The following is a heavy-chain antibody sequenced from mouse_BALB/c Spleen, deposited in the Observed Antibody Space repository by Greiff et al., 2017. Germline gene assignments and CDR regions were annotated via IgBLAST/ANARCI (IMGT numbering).Heavy chain of an antibody. D-gene: IGHD2-2*01. Sequence: QVQLQQSGAELARPGASVKLSCKASGYTFTSYWMQWVKQRPGQGLEWIGAIYPGDGDTRYTQKFKGKATLTADKSSSTAYMQLSSLASEDSAVYYCARYGYDAYWGQGTLVTVSA. CDR1: GYTFTSYW. CDR2: IYPGDGDT. CDR3: ARYGYDAY. J-gene: IGHJ3*01. V-gene: IGHV1-87*01.